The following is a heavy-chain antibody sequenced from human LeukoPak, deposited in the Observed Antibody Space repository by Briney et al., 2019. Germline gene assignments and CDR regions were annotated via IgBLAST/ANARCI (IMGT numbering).Heavy chain of an antibody. CDR2: IRYDGSNK. Sequence: GGSLRLSCAASGFTFSSYGMHWVRQAPGKGLEWVAFIRYDGSNKYYADSVRGRFTISRDTSKDTLYLQMNSLRAEDTAVYYCARDHMGGFDHRGQGSPVTLPS. CDR1: GFTFSSYG. J-gene: IGHJ4*02. CDR3: ARDHMGGFDH. D-gene: IGHD3-16*01. V-gene: IGHV3-30*02.